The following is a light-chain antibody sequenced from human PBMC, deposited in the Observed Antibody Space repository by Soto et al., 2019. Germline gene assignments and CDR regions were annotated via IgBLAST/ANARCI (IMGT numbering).Light chain of an antibody. Sequence: EMVLTQSPGTLSLSPGERATHSCRASQSVSSSYLAWYQQKPGQAPRLIIYGASSRATGIPDRFSGSGSGTDFTLTISRLEPEDFAVYYCQNYGSLTSSTFGQGTKVEIK. CDR2: GAS. J-gene: IGKJ1*01. CDR3: QNYGSLTSST. CDR1: QSVSSSY. V-gene: IGKV3-20*01.